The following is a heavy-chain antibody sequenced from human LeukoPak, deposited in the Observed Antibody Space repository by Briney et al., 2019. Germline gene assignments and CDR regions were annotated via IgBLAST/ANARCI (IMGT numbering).Heavy chain of an antibody. CDR1: GFTFSSYG. J-gene: IGHJ1*01. V-gene: IGHV3-33*01. CDR3: AREVSGSYYKGFFHH. CDR2: IWYDGSNK. Sequence: GGSLRLSCAASGFTFSSYGMHWVRQAPGKGLEWVAVIWYDGSNKYYADSVKGRFTISRDNSKNTLYLQMNSLRAEGTAVYYCAREVSGSYYKGFFHHWGQGTLVTVSS. D-gene: IGHD3-10*01.